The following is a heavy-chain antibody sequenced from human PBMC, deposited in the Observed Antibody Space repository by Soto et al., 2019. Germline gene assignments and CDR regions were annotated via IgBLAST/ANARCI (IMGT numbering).Heavy chain of an antibody. CDR3: ARGVAAAGTDGFDP. CDR1: GGSFSGYY. D-gene: IGHD6-13*01. CDR2: INHSGST. J-gene: IGHJ5*02. V-gene: IGHV4-34*01. Sequence: SETLSLTCAVYGGSFSGYYWSWIRQPPGKGLEWIGEINHSGSTNDNPSLKSRVTISVDTSKNQFSLKLSSVTAADTAVYYCARGVAAAGTDGFDPWGQGTLVTVSS.